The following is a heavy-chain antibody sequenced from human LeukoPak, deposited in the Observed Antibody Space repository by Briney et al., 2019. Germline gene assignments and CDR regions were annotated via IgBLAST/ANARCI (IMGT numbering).Heavy chain of an antibody. V-gene: IGHV3-23*01. J-gene: IGHJ4*02. CDR3: AKAKYYYGSGSYYDY. D-gene: IGHD3-10*01. Sequence: GGSLRLSCAASGFTFSSYAMSWVRQAPGKGLEWVSAISGSGGSTYYADSVKGRFTISRDNSKNTLYLQMSSLRAEDTAVYYCAKAKYYYGSGSYYDYWGQGTLVTVSS. CDR1: GFTFSSYA. CDR2: ISGSGGST.